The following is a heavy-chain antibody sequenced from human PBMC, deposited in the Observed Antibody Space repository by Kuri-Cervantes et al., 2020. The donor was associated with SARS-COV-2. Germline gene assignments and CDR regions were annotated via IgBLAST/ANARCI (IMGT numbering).Heavy chain of an antibody. CDR1: GFTFSSYS. D-gene: IGHD1-7*01. CDR3: AKTRLELRGPLDY. V-gene: IGHV3-48*01. Sequence: GGSLRLSCAASGFTFSSYSMNWVRQAPGKGLEWVSYISSSSSTIYYADSVKGRFTISRDNSKNTLYLQMNSLRAEDTAVYYCAKTRLELRGPLDYWGQGTLVTVSS. CDR2: ISSSSSTI. J-gene: IGHJ4*02.